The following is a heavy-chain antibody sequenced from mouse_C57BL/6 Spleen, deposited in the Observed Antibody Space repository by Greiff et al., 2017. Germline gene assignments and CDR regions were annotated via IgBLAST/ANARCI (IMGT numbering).Heavy chain of an antibody. Sequence: EVKLMESGPGLVKPSQSLSLTCSVTGYSITSGYYWNWIRQFPGNKLEWMGYISYDGSNNYNPSLKNRISITRDTSKNQFFLKLNSVTTEDTATYYCARLGGFAYWGQGTLVTVSA. CDR1: GYSITSGYY. D-gene: IGHD4-1*01. J-gene: IGHJ3*01. CDR3: ARLGGFAY. V-gene: IGHV3-6*01. CDR2: ISYDGSN.